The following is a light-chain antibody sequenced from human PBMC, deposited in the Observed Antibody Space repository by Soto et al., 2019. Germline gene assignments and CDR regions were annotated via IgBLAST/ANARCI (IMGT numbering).Light chain of an antibody. CDR3: SSFAGSNNFPYV. CDR2: EIN. CDR1: SSDVGAYDY. Sequence: QSALTQPPSASGSPGQSVTISCTGTSSDVGAYDYVSWYQQHPGKAPKLMIYEINKRPSGVPDRFSGSKSGNTASLTVSGLQAEDEADYYCSSFAGSNNFPYVFGTGTKVPS. V-gene: IGLV2-8*01. J-gene: IGLJ1*01.